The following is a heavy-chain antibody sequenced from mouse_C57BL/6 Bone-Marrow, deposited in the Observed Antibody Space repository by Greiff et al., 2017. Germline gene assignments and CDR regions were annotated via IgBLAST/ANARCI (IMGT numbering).Heavy chain of an antibody. Sequence: QVTLKECGPGILQPSQTLSLTCSFSGFSLSTFGMGVGWIRQPSGKGLEWLAHIWWDDDKYYNPALKSRLTISKDTSKNQVFLKIANVDTADTATYYCARNYYGSSSWFAYWGQGTLVTVSA. CDR2: IWWDDDK. J-gene: IGHJ3*01. D-gene: IGHD1-1*01. V-gene: IGHV8-8*01. CDR1: GFSLSTFGMG. CDR3: ARNYYGSSSWFAY.